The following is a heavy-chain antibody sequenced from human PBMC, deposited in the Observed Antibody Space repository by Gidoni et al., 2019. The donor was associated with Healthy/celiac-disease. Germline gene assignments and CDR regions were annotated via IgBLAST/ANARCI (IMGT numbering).Heavy chain of an antibody. J-gene: IGHJ5*02. CDR3: ARDLSITIFAFDP. CDR1: GFTFSSYA. CDR2: ISYDGSNK. Sequence: VQLVESGGGVVQPGRSLRLSCAASGFTFSSYAMHWVRQAPGKGLEWVAGISYDGSNKDYADSVKGRFTIARDKSKNTLYLQMNSLRAEDTAVYYCARDLSITIFAFDPWGQGTLVTVSS. D-gene: IGHD3-3*01. V-gene: IGHV3-30-3*01.